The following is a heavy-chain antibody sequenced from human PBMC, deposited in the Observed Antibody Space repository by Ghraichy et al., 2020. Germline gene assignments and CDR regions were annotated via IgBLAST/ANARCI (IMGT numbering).Heavy chain of an antibody. J-gene: IGHJ4*02. CDR1: GFTFSSYW. Sequence: LSLTCAASGFTFSSYWMSWVRQAPGKGLEWVANIKQDGSEKYYVDSVKGRFTISRDNAKNSLYLQMNSLRAEDTAVYYCAREASGWPALDYWGQGTLVTVSS. CDR2: IKQDGSEK. V-gene: IGHV3-7*01. D-gene: IGHD6-19*01. CDR3: AREASGWPALDY.